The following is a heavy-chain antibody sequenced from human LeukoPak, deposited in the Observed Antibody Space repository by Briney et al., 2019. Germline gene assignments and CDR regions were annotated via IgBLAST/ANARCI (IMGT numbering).Heavy chain of an antibody. CDR2: IYYSGST. CDR1: GGSISSYY. Sequence: SETLSLTCTVSGGSISSYYWSWIRQPPGKGLEWIGYIYYSGSTNYNPSLKSRVTISVDTSKNQFSLKLSSVTAADTAVYYCARETGDAFDIWGQGTMVTVSS. D-gene: IGHD7-27*01. CDR3: ARETGDAFDI. V-gene: IGHV4-59*01. J-gene: IGHJ3*02.